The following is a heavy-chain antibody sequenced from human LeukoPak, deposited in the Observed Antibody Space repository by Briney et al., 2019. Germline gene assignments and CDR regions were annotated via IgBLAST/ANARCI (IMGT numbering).Heavy chain of an antibody. D-gene: IGHD3-22*01. J-gene: IGHJ5*02. CDR2: MYHSGSA. Sequence: PSETLSLTCAVSGGSITSGGYSWSWTRQPPGKGLEWIGYMYHSGSAYYNPSLKSRVTMSVDRSNNQFSLKLSSVTAADTAVYYCARHASGYYSPWFDPWGQGTLVTVSS. CDR1: GGSITSGGYS. V-gene: IGHV4-30-2*01. CDR3: ARHASGYYSPWFDP.